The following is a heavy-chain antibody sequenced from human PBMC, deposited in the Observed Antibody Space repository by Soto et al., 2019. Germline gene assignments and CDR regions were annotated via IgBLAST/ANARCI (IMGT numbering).Heavy chain of an antibody. V-gene: IGHV3-23*01. CDR3: ARDSPKGGYFDY. J-gene: IGHJ4*02. Sequence: LRLSCAASGFTFSTYAMTWVRQAPGKGPDWVSCISDSGVSTYYADSVKGRFTISRDNSKNTLYLQMNSLRAEDTAIYYCARDSPKGGYFDYWGQGTLVTVSS. CDR1: GFTFSTYA. D-gene: IGHD3-16*01. CDR2: ISDSGVST.